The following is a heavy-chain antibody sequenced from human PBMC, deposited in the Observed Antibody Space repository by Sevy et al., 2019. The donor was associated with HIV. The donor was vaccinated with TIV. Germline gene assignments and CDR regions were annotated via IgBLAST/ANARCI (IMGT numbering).Heavy chain of an antibody. CDR2: ISAYNGNT. Sequence: ASVKVSCKASGYTFTSYGISWVRQAPGQGLEWMGWISAYNGNTNYAQKLQGRVTMTTDTSMSTAYMELRSLRSDDTAVYYCARDRFWITMIVGVAPPDDAFDIWGQGTMVTVSS. D-gene: IGHD3-22*01. CDR1: GYTFTSYG. CDR3: ARDRFWITMIVGVAPPDDAFDI. V-gene: IGHV1-18*01. J-gene: IGHJ3*02.